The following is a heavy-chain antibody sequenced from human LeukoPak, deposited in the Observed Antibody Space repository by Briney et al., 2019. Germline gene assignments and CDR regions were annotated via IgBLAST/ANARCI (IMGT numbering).Heavy chain of an antibody. J-gene: IGHJ4*02. Sequence: PSETLSLTCTVSGGSISSSSYYWGWIRQPPGKGLEWIGSIYYSGSTYYNPSLKSRVTISVDTSKNQFSLKLSSVTAADTAVYYCARVSGYYPFDYWGQGTLVTVSS. CDR1: GGSISSSSYY. CDR3: ARVSGYYPFDY. CDR2: IYYSGST. V-gene: IGHV4-39*01. D-gene: IGHD5-12*01.